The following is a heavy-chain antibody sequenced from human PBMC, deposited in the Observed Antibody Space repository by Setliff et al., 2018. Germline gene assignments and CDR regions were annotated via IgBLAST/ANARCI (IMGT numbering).Heavy chain of an antibody. J-gene: IGHJ3*02. CDR3: ARRAPPSYSSSWSDAFDI. CDR1: GYSFTSYW. D-gene: IGHD6-13*01. Sequence: PGESLKISCKGSGYSFTSYWIGWVRQMPGKGLEWMGIIYPGDSDTRYSPSFQGQATISADKSISTAYLQWSSLKASDTAMYYCARRAPPSYSSSWSDAFDIWGQGTMVTVSS. V-gene: IGHV5-51*01. CDR2: IYPGDSDT.